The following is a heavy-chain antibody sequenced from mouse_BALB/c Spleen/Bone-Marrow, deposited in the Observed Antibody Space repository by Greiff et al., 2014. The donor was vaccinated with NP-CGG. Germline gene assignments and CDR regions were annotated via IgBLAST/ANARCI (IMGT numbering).Heavy chain of an antibody. CDR2: IHYSGTT. D-gene: IGHD2-3*01. CDR3: ARQSDGYLYYAMDY. Sequence: EVKLMESGPDLVKPSQSLSLTCTVTGYSITSGYSWHWIRQFPGNKLEWMGYIHYSGTTNYNPSLKSRISITRDTSKNQFFLQLNSVTSDDTATYYCARQSDGYLYYAMDYWGQGTSVTVSS. J-gene: IGHJ4*01. V-gene: IGHV3-1*02. CDR1: GYSITSGYS.